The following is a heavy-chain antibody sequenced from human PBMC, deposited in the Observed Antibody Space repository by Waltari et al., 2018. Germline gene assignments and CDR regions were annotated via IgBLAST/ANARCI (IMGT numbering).Heavy chain of an antibody. CDR1: GFTISDYG. CDR3: ATDQEGDFPFLRGLDS. Sequence: QVRLVESGGGVVQPGGSLRLSCEASGFTISDYGRHGVRQAPGKGVGWVAFIRYVGRVKFSADSVTGTVTVSRDTSQNSLYLHLNSLSPVDTALYYCATDQEGDFPFLRGLDSWGQGTLVTVSS. CDR2: IRYVGRVK. J-gene: IGHJ4*02. V-gene: IGHV3-30*02. D-gene: IGHD3-3*01.